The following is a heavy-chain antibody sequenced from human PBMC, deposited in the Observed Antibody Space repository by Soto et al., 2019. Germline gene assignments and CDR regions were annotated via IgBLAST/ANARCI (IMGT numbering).Heavy chain of an antibody. CDR2: IYYTGST. CDR1: IERVKSAGYY. Sequence: PSYTTSPSCTFCIERVKSAGYYGTWIQKPPGKGVEWIGYIYYTGSTNYSPSFKNRVTISLDTSKNQFSLKLNSMTAADTAVYYCARSQINMISYFDYWGQGTMVTVSS. D-gene: IGHD3-22*01. CDR3: ARSQINMISYFDY. J-gene: IGHJ4*02. V-gene: IGHV4-61*08.